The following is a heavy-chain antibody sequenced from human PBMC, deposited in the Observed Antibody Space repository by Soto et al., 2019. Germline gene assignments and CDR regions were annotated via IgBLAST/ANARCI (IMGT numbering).Heavy chain of an antibody. CDR1: GFVSNDYD. V-gene: IGHV3-30*03. CDR2: ISYDGTKK. CDR3: SRGIKGGLDA. J-gene: IGHJ5*02. D-gene: IGHD2-21*01. Sequence: QVQLAESGGGVVQPGRSLRLSCATSGFVSNDYDIHWVRQAPGKGLAWLASISYDGTKKYYAESVRGRFTISRDNSKNTLSLQLTSRGAEDTAVYYCSRGIKGGLDAWGPGTLVTVSS.